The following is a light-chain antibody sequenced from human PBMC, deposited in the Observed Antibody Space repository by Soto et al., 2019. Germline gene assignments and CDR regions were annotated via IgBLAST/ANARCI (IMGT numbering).Light chain of an antibody. CDR1: SSDVGGYNY. Sequence: QSVLTQPASVSGSPGQSITISCTGTSSDVGGYNYVSWYQQHPGKAPKLMIYDVSNRPSGVSNRFSGSKSGNTASLTISGLQAEDEADYYCSSSTSSSTLSFGTAPKVTVL. CDR3: SSSTSSSTLS. CDR2: DVS. J-gene: IGLJ1*01. V-gene: IGLV2-14*01.